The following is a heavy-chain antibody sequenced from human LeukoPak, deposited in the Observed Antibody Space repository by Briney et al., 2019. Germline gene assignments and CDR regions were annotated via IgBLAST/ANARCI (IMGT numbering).Heavy chain of an antibody. D-gene: IGHD3-22*01. CDR2: INSDGINT. J-gene: IGHJ5*02. V-gene: IGHV3-74*01. CDR3: ARDLGQYYDTSDNWFDP. CDR1: GFTFSSYG. Sequence: GGSLRLSCEASGFTFSSYGMHWVRQAPGKGLVWVSRINSDGINTSYADSVKGRFTISRDNAKNTLNLQMNSLRAEDTAVYYCARDLGQYYDTSDNWFDPWGQGTLVTVSS.